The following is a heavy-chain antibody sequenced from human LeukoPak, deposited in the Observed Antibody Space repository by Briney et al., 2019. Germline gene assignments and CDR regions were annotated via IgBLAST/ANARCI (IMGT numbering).Heavy chain of an antibody. CDR2: INWDGSST. V-gene: IGHV3-43*01. CDR1: GFAFDDYT. CDR3: ARSRSGTYYNADV. J-gene: IGHJ6*04. Sequence: PGGSLRLSCAASGFAFDDYTMHWVRQAPGKGLEWVSLINWDGSSTYYTDSVKGRFTISRDNSLYLQMNSLRAEDTAVYYCARSRSGTYYNADVWGKGTTVTISS. D-gene: IGHD3-10*01.